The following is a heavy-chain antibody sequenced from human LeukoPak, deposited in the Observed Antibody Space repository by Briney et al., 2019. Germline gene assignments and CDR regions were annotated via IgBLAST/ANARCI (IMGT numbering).Heavy chain of an antibody. J-gene: IGHJ4*02. D-gene: IGHD3-10*01. CDR1: GFTFDDYA. Sequence: PGGSLRLSCAASGFTFDDYAMHWVRQAPGKGLEWVSGISSNIGSIGYADSVKGRFTVSRDNAKNSLYLQMNSLRAEDTAVYYCVKDRVWFGELLNPLFDNWGQRTRVTV. CDR3: VKDRVWFGELLNPLFDN. CDR2: ISSNIGSI. V-gene: IGHV3-9*01.